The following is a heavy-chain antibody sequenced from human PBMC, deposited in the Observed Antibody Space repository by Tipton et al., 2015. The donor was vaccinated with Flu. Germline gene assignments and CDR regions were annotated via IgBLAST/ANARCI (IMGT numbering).Heavy chain of an antibody. Sequence: LSCTVSGGSIGSYYWNWIRQPPGKGLEWIGYIYNNAYTKYNPSLENRVTISVDTSKKQFSLQLRSVTAADTAVYYCARDPSLGMPDYFDYWGQGILVTASS. D-gene: IGHD2-2*01. CDR2: IYNNAYT. CDR1: GGSIGSYY. V-gene: IGHV4-59*12. CDR3: ARDPSLGMPDYFDY. J-gene: IGHJ4*02.